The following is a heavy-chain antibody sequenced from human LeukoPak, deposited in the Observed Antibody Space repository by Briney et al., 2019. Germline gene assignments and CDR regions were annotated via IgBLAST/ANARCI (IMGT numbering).Heavy chain of an antibody. D-gene: IGHD3-22*01. CDR1: GFTFSSYG. Sequence: PGGSLRLSCAASGFTFSSYGMHWVRQAPGKGLEWVAVIWYDGSNKYYADSVKGRFTISRDNSKNTLYLQMNSLRAEDTAVYYCARVSPYYYDSSGYSDYWGQGTLDTVSS. CDR3: ARVSPYYYDSSGYSDY. V-gene: IGHV3-33*01. J-gene: IGHJ4*02. CDR2: IWYDGSNK.